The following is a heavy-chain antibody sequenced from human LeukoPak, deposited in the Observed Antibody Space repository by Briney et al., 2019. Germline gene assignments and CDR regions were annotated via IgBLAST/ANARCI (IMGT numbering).Heavy chain of an antibody. V-gene: IGHV1-2*06. CDR2: INPKSGGT. J-gene: IGHJ4*02. Sequence: ASVKVSCKASGYTFTSYYMHWVRQAPGQGLEWMGRINPKSGGTNSAQKFQGRITMTRDTSISTAYMELSRLRSDDTAVYYCARDQGDDTVSYFDYWGQGTLVTVSS. D-gene: IGHD3-22*01. CDR3: ARDQGDDTVSYFDY. CDR1: GYTFTSYY.